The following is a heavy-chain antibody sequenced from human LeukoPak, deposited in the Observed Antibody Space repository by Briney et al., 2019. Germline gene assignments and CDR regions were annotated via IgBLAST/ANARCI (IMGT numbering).Heavy chain of an antibody. CDR3: ARALGPEIDY. J-gene: IGHJ4*02. Sequence: SETLSLTCTVSGDSISSSFYYWGWIRQPPGKGLEWIGYIHDSGSTYYTPSLKSRIAISVDRSKNQISLRLSSVTAADTAVYYCARALGPEIDYWGQGTLVIVSS. D-gene: IGHD1-14*01. V-gene: IGHV4-30-4*08. CDR2: IHDSGST. CDR1: GDSISSSFYY.